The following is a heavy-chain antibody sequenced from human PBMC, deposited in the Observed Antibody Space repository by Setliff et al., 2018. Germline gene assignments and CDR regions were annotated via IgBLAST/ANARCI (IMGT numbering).Heavy chain of an antibody. CDR1: GYTFTNYW. J-gene: IGHJ4*02. CDR2: IYPADSDT. CDR3: AIIDDATMDLDY. D-gene: IGHD5-18*01. V-gene: IGHV5-51*01. Sequence: GESLKISCKGSGYTFTNYWIAWVRQMPGKGLEYMGIIYPADSDTRYSPSFQGLVTISADKAISTAYLQWSSLKASDTAIYYCAIIDDATMDLDYWGQGTLVTVSS.